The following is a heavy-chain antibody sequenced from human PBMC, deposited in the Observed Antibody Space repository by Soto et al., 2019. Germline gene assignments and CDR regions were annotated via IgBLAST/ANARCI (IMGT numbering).Heavy chain of an antibody. CDR2: ISYDGSNK. J-gene: IGHJ6*02. D-gene: IGHD6-13*01. CDR3: ARGDSRYSSSWEIYYYYYYGMDV. Sequence: GGSLRLSCAASGFTFSSYAMHWVRQAPGKGLEWVAVISYDGSNKYYADSVKGRFTISRDNSKNTLYLQMNSLRAEDTAVYYCARGDSRYSSSWEIYYYYYYGMDVWGQGTTVTVSS. V-gene: IGHV3-30-3*01. CDR1: GFTFSSYA.